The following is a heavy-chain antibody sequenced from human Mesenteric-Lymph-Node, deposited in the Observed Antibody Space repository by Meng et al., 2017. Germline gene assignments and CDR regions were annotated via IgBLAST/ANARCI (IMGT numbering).Heavy chain of an antibody. Sequence: CGVRQPEAALCLSCAASGFNVTSIGMQWGRQAPGQGLEWVGGIWYDGSNKKYADSLKGRVTITRDNSKNTLYLQMNSLRAEDTAVYYCAREFHPTVTIDYWGQGTLVTVSS. CDR1: GFNVTSIG. D-gene: IGHD4-17*01. V-gene: IGHV3-33*08. J-gene: IGHJ4*02. CDR2: IWYDGSNK. CDR3: AREFHPTVTIDY.